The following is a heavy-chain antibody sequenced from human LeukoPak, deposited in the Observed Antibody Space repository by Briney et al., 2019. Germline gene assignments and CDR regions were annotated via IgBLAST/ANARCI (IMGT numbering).Heavy chain of an antibody. CDR3: AREILVWGANLFDY. D-gene: IGHD3-16*01. V-gene: IGHV1-2*02. Sequence: ASVKVSCKASGYTFTGYYMHWVRQAPGQGLEWRGWINPNSGGTNYAQKFQGRVTMTRDTSISTAYMELSRLRSDDTAVYYCAREILVWGANLFDYWGQGTLVTVSS. J-gene: IGHJ4*02. CDR1: GYTFTGYY. CDR2: INPNSGGT.